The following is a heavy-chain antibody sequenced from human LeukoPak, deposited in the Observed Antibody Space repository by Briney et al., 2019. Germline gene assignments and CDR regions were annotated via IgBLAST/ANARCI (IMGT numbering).Heavy chain of an antibody. Sequence: SETLSLTCTVSGGSISSYYWSWIRQPPGKGLEWIGYIYYSGSTNYNPSLKSRVTISVDTSKNQFSLKLSSVTAADTAVYYCARSRDSSFLRWYYYYGMDVWGQGTTVTVSS. CDR3: ARSRDSSFLRWYYYYGMDV. CDR1: GGSISSYY. J-gene: IGHJ6*02. D-gene: IGHD4-23*01. V-gene: IGHV4-59*01. CDR2: IYYSGST.